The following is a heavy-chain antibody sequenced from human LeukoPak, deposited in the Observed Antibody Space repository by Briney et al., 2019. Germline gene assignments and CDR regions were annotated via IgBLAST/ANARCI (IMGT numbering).Heavy chain of an antibody. D-gene: IGHD4-23*01. Sequence: PGGSLRLSCAASRFTFSSYCMHWVRQAPGKGLEWVAVISYDGSNKYYADSVKGRFTISRDNSKNTLYLEMNSLIAEDMAVYYCANLYVGNSKDAIDIWGQGTMVTVSS. CDR2: ISYDGSNK. V-gene: IGHV3-30*18. CDR3: ANLYVGNSKDAIDI. J-gene: IGHJ3*02. CDR1: RFTFSSYC.